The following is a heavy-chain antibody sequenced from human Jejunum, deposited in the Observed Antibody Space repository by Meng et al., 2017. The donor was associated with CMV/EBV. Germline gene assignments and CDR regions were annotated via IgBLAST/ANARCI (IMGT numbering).Heavy chain of an antibody. J-gene: IGHJ4*02. CDR1: GGSFSEYH. CDR2: INHDGGT. D-gene: IGHD6-13*01. CDR3: VLYSNNIDY. V-gene: IGHV4-34*02. Sequence: VQLQQGVAVLLKPSETLSLTCAVYGGSFSEYHWNWIRQPPGKGLEWIGEINHDGGTHYNPSLKSRVTISVDTSKNQFSLKLRSVTAADTSVYYCVLYSNNIDYWGQGTLVTVSS.